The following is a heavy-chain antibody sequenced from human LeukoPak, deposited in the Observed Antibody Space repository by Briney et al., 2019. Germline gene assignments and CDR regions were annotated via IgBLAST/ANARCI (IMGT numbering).Heavy chain of an antibody. D-gene: IGHD5-18*01. CDR3: AAGRPYSLLDY. CDR1: GSSLTELS. Sequence: ASVKVSCTVSGSSLTELSLYWVRQAPEKGLEWMGGFDVIDGETFYAQKFQGRVTMTEDSSADTAYMELRSLTSDDTALYYCAAGRPYSLLDYWGQGTLVTVSS. CDR2: FDVIDGET. J-gene: IGHJ4*02. V-gene: IGHV1-24*01.